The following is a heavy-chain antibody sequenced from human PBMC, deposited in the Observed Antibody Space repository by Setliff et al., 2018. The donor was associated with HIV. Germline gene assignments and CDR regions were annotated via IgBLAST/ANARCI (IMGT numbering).Heavy chain of an antibody. J-gene: IGHJ3*02. V-gene: IGHV4-4*07. D-gene: IGHD2-15*01. CDR2: IYPSGGT. Sequence: PSETLSLTCSVFGDSMSPYYWSWIRQSASKGLEWIGRIYPSGGTIYNPSLRSRVTLSVDTSRNQLSLRLTSVTAADTAIYYCARVFPPIRGAPFGTPPGAFDIWGQGTMVTVSS. CDR3: ARVFPPIRGAPFGTPPGAFDI. CDR1: GDSMSPYY.